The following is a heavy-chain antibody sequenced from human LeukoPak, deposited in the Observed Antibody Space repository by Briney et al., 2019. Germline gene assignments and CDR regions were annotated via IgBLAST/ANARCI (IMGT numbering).Heavy chain of an antibody. CDR3: AKRMGDSSPSSNYYSYMDV. V-gene: IGHV3-23*01. J-gene: IGHJ6*03. CDR1: GFTFSSYA. Sequence: GGSLRLSCAASGFTFSSYAMRWVRQAPGKGLEWVSAISAGGGTIYYADSVQGRFTISRDNSKNTVYLQMNSLRVEDTAVYYCAKRMGDSSPSSNYYSYMDVWGKGATVTVSS. CDR2: ISAGGGTI. D-gene: IGHD6-13*01.